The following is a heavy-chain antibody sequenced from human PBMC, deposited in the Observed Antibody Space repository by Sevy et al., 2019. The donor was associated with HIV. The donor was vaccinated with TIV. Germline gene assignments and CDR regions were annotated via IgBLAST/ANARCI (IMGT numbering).Heavy chain of an antibody. CDR2: IKDDGSEE. Sequence: GGSLRLACVASGFTFSSYWMSWVRQAPGMGLEWVANIKDDGSEEYYVDSVKGRFTISRDNAKKSLYLQMSSLRAEDTAVYYCARAPAAWDIWGHGTLVTVSS. J-gene: IGHJ3*02. CDR1: GFTFSSYW. CDR3: ARAPAAWDI. V-gene: IGHV3-7*01. D-gene: IGHD6-25*01.